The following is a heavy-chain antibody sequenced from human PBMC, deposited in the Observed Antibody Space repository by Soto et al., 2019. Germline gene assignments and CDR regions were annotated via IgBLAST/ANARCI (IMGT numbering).Heavy chain of an antibody. Sequence: SETLSLTCTVSGGSVSSGSYYWSWIRQPPGKGLEWIGYIYYSGSTNYNPSLKSRVTISVDTSKNQFSLKLSSVTAADTTVYYCARDDWRYYYGSGSYPYGMDVWGQGTTVTVSS. D-gene: IGHD3-10*01. CDR1: GGSVSSGSYY. CDR2: IYYSGST. CDR3: ARDDWRYYYGSGSYPYGMDV. J-gene: IGHJ6*02. V-gene: IGHV4-61*01.